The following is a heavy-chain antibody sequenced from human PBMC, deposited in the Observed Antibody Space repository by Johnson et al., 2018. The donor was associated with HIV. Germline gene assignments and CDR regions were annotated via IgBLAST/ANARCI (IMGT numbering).Heavy chain of an antibody. CDR1: GFTFDDFG. J-gene: IGHJ3*02. D-gene: IGHD5-24*01. CDR2: ISSGGDT. V-gene: IGHV3-66*01. CDR3: VRACRDGYTCDAFDI. Sequence: VQLVESGGGLVQRGGSLRLSCAASGFTFDDFGMSWVRQAPGKGLEWVSVISSGGDTYYADSVRGRFSISRDNSKNTLYLQMNRLRAEDTAVYYCVRACRDGYTCDAFDIWGQGTMVTVSS.